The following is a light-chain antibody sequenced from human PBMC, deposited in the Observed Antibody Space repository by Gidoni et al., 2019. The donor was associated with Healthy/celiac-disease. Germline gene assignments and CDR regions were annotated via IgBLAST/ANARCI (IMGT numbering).Light chain of an antibody. Sequence: DIQMTQSPSSLSASVGDRVNITCRASQSISSYLNWYQQKPGKAPKLLIYAASSLQSGVPSRLSGSGSGTDFTLTISSLKPEDFATYYCQQSYSTPWTFGQGTKVEIK. CDR2: AAS. CDR1: QSISSY. CDR3: QQSYSTPWT. J-gene: IGKJ1*01. V-gene: IGKV1-39*01.